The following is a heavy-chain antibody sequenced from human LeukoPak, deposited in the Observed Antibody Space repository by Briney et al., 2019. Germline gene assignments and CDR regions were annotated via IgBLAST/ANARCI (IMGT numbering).Heavy chain of an antibody. D-gene: IGHD4-23*01. CDR2: IIPILGIA. CDR1: GGTFSSYT. J-gene: IGHJ3*02. Sequence: ASVKVSCKASGGTFSSYTISWVRQAPGQGLEWMGRIIPILGIANYAQKCQGRVAITADKSTSTAYMELSSLRSEDTAVYYCARGYVGGNSRDAFDIWGQGTMVTVSS. V-gene: IGHV1-69*02. CDR3: ARGYVGGNSRDAFDI.